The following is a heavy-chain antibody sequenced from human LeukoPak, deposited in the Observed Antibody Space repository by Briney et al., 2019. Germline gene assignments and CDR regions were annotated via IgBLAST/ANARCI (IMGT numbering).Heavy chain of an antibody. CDR3: ATEADGGPDY. J-gene: IGHJ4*02. CDR1: GFIFSHYW. D-gene: IGHD4-23*01. CDR2: IKSKTDGGTT. Sequence: GGSLRLSCAASGFIFSHYWMTWVRQAPGKGLEWVGRIKSKTDGGTTDYAAPVKGRFTISRDDSKNTLYLLMNSLKTDDTAVYYCATEADGGPDYWGQGTLVTVSS. V-gene: IGHV3-15*01.